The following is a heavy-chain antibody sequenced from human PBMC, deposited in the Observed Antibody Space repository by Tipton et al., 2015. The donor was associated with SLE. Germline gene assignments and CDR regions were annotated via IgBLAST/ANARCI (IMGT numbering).Heavy chain of an antibody. Sequence: SLRLSCAASGFTVSSNYMRWVRQAPGKGLEWVSVIYSGGSTYYAASGKGRFTISRHTSKNMLYLQMNSLRAEDTGVDYCARGSLYYDFWSGHTRLDAFDIWAKGTMVTVSS. J-gene: IGHJ3*02. CDR2: IYSGGST. CDR1: GFTVSSNY. D-gene: IGHD3-3*01. CDR3: ARGSLYYDFWSGHTRLDAFDI. V-gene: IGHV3-53*04.